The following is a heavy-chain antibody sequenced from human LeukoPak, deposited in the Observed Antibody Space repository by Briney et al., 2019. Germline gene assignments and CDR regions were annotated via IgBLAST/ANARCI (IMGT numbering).Heavy chain of an antibody. J-gene: IGHJ3*02. CDR3: ARGVDSSGYYFAVRAFDI. D-gene: IGHD3-22*01. CDR2: ISSSSSTI. V-gene: IGHV3-48*04. CDR1: GFTFSSYS. Sequence: GGSLRLSCAASGFTFSSYSMNWVRQAPGKGLEWVSYISSSSSTIYYADSVKGRFTISRDNAKNSLYLQMISLRAEDTAVYYCARGVDSSGYYFAVRAFDIWGQGTMVTVSS.